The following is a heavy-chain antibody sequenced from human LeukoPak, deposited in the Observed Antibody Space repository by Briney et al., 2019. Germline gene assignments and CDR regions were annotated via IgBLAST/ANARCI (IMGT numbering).Heavy chain of an antibody. CDR2: ISYDGSNK. J-gene: IGHJ4*02. Sequence: PGGSLRLSCAASGFTFSSYAMHWVRQAPGKGLEWVAVISYDGSNKYYADSVKGRFTISRDNSKNTLYLQMNSLRAEDTDVYDCARGGNSYDSSGSNYRLDYWGQGTLVTVSS. CDR3: ARGGNSYDSSGSNYRLDY. D-gene: IGHD3-22*01. CDR1: GFTFSSYA. V-gene: IGHV3-30*04.